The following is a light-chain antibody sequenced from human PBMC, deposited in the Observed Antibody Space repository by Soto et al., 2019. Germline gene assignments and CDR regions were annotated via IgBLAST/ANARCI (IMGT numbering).Light chain of an antibody. V-gene: IGKV1-5*03. CDR3: QQYKSYST. CDR2: KAS. J-gene: IGKJ1*01. Sequence: DIQMTQSPSTLSASVGDRVIITCRASQSLSGWLAWYQRKPGKAPKLLIYKASSLEGGGPSRFSGSGSGTEFTLTISSLQPEDSATYYCQQYKSYSTFGQGTKVHIK. CDR1: QSLSGW.